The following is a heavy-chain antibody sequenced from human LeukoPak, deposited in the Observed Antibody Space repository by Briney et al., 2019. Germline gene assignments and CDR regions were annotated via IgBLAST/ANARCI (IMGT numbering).Heavy chain of an antibody. CDR3: ASNRSGRYEVY. CDR2: INSDGSST. Sequence: GGSLRLSCAASGFSFSSYWMHWVGQAPGKGLVWVSRINSDGSSTSYADSVKGRFTISRDNAKNTLYLQMNSLRAEDTAVYYCASNRSGRYEVYWGQGTLVTVSS. J-gene: IGHJ4*02. D-gene: IGHD6-19*01. CDR1: GFSFSSYW. V-gene: IGHV3-74*01.